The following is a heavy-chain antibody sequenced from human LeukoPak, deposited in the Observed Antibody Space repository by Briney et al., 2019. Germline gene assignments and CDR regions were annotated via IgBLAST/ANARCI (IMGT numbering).Heavy chain of an antibody. V-gene: IGHV3-53*01. Sequence: PGGSLRLSCAASGFTVSSNYMSWVRQAPGKGLEWVSVIYSGGSTYYADSVKGRFTISRDNSKNTLYLQMNSLRAEDTAVYYCAKDANYYDSSGSFYWGQGTLVTVSS. CDR3: AKDANYYDSSGSFY. CDR2: IYSGGST. CDR1: GFTVSSNY. D-gene: IGHD3-22*01. J-gene: IGHJ4*02.